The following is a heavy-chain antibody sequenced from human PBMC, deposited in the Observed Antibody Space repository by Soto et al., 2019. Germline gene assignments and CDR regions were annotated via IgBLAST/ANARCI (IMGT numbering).Heavy chain of an antibody. V-gene: IGHV4-31*03. D-gene: IGHD5-12*01. CDR2: IYYSGST. J-gene: IGHJ3*02. Sequence: PSETLSLTCTVSGGSVSSGAYYWTWIRQRPGKGLEWIGYIYYSGSTYYSPSPKRRLSISLDTSKNQFSLRLSSVTAADTAMYYGARARLRAVFAFDIWAQGTMVTVSS. CDR3: ARARLRAVFAFDI. CDR1: GGSVSSGAYY.